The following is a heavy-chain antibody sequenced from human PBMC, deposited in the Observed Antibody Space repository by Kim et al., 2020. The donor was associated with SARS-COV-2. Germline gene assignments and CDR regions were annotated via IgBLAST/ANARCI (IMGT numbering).Heavy chain of an antibody. V-gene: IGHV4-39*01. CDR3: ARHSRIVVVPAAILA. CDR2: IYDSGST. D-gene: IGHD2-2*01. J-gene: IGHJ4*02. Sequence: SETLSLTCTVSGGSISSSSYYWGWIRQPPGKGLEWIGSIYDSGSTYYNPSLKSRVTISVDTSKNQFSLKLSPVTAADTAVYYCARHSRIVVVPAAILAWGQGTLVTVSS. CDR1: GGSISSSSYY.